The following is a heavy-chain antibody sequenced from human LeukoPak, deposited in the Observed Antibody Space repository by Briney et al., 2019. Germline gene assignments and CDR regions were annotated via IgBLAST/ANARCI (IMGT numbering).Heavy chain of an antibody. CDR1: GYSFTSYW. Sequence: PGESLKISCKGSGYSFTSYWIGWVRQMPGKGLEWMGIIYPGDSDTRYSPSFQGQVTISADKSISTAYLQWSSLKASDTAMYYCARRKDIARGYYYMDVWGKGTTVTVSS. V-gene: IGHV5-51*01. CDR2: IYPGDSDT. D-gene: IGHD2-15*01. J-gene: IGHJ6*03. CDR3: ARRKDIARGYYYMDV.